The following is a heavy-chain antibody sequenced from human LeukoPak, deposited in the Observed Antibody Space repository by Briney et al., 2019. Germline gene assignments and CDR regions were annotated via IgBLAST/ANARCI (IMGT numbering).Heavy chain of an antibody. V-gene: IGHV1-18*01. Sequence: ASVKVSCKASGYTFTSYGISWVRQAPRPGLEWMGWISAYNGNTNYAQKLQSRVTMTTDTSTSTAYMEMRSLRSDDTAMYYCARGYSYGRYYFDYWGQGTLVTVSS. J-gene: IGHJ4*02. CDR3: ARGYSYGRYYFDY. CDR1: GYTFTSYG. D-gene: IGHD5-18*01. CDR2: ISAYNGNT.